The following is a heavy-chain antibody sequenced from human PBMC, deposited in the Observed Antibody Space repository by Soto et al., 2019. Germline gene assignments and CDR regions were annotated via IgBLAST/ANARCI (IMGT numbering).Heavy chain of an antibody. CDR2: IYYSGST. CDR3: ARDKVINQPNDAFDI. D-gene: IGHD2-21*01. CDR1: GGSISSYY. Sequence: ETLCLAGPVSGGSISSYYWSWIRQPAGKGLEWIGYIYYSGSTNYNPSLRSRVTISVDTSKNQFSLKLSSVTAADTAVYYCARDKVINQPNDAFDIWGQGTMVTVSS. V-gene: IGHV4-59*01. J-gene: IGHJ3*02.